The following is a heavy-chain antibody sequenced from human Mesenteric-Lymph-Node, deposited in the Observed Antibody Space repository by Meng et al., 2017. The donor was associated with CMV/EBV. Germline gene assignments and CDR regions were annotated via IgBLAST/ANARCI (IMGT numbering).Heavy chain of an antibody. V-gene: IGHV3-48*03. CDR2: ISSSGSTI. D-gene: IGHD2-2*01. CDR3: ARGCSSTSCRWGTFDY. Sequence: GESLKISCAASGFTFSSYEMNWVRQAPGKGLEWVSYISSSGSTIYYADSVKGRFTISRDNAKNSLYLQMNSLRAEDTAVYYCARGCSSTSCRWGTFDYWGQGTLVTVSS. CDR1: GFTFSSYE. J-gene: IGHJ4*02.